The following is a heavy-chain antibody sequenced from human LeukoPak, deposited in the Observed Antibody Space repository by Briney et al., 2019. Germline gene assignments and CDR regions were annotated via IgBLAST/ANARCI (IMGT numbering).Heavy chain of an antibody. CDR1: GFTFSDYW. D-gene: IGHD6-19*01. Sequence: GGSLRLSCAASGFTFSDYWMHWVRQAPGKGLMWVSSVDLAGEYTTYADSVKGRFTISRDNSKNTLYLQMNSLRAEDTAVYYCAKGPETGWYEYFQHWGQGTLVTVSS. CDR3: AKGPETGWYEYFQH. V-gene: IGHV3-74*01. J-gene: IGHJ1*01. CDR2: VDLAGEYT.